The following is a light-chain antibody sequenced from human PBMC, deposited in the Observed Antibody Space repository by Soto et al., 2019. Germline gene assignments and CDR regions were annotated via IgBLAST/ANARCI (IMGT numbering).Light chain of an antibody. CDR3: QQRSNWPRL. V-gene: IGKV3-11*01. J-gene: IGKJ4*01. CDR2: DAS. CDR1: QSVSSY. Sequence: EIVLTQSPATLSLSPGERATLSCRASQSVSSYLAWYQQKPCQAPRLLIYDASNRATGIPARFSGSGSGTDFTLTISSLEPEDFAVYYCQQRSNWPRLFGGGTKVEIK.